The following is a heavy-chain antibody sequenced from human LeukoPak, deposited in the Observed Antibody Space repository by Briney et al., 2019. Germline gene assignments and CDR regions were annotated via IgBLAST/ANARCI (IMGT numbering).Heavy chain of an antibody. CDR1: GFTFSSHG. Sequence: GGSLRLSCAASGFTFSSHGMSWVRQAPGKGLEWVSTISGSGDNTYYADSVKGRFTISRDNSKNTVYLQVRSLRAEDTAVYYCAKDLGWIQFGYWGQGALVTVSS. D-gene: IGHD5-18*01. CDR2: ISGSGDNT. CDR3: AKDLGWIQFGY. J-gene: IGHJ4*02. V-gene: IGHV3-23*01.